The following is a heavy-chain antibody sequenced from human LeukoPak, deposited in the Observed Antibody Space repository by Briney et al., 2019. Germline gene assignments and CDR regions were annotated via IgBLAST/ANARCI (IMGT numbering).Heavy chain of an antibody. CDR1: GFTFISYD. J-gene: IGHJ6*02. CDR3: AKDRYCSSNSCHSYYYGLDV. V-gene: IGHV3-48*03. CDR2: ISGSGGSI. Sequence: PGGSLRLSCAASGFTFISYDMNWVRQAPGKGLEWVSYISGSGGSIYYTDSVKGRFTISRDNAKNSLYLQMNSLRAEDTAIYYCAKDRYCSSNSCHSYYYGLDVWGQGTTVTVSS. D-gene: IGHD2-2*01.